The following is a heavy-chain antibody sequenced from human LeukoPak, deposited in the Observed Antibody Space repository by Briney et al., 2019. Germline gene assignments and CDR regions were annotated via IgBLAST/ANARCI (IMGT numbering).Heavy chain of an antibody. J-gene: IGHJ3*02. CDR2: ISSSGSTI. V-gene: IGHV3-11*01. D-gene: IGHD6-19*01. Sequence: GSLRLSCAASGFTFSDYYMSWIRQAPGKGLQWVSYISSSGSTIYYADSVKGRFTISRDNAKNSLYLQMNSLRAEDTAVYYCARDIAVAGTNDAFDIWGQGTMVTVSS. CDR1: GFTFSDYY. CDR3: ARDIAVAGTNDAFDI.